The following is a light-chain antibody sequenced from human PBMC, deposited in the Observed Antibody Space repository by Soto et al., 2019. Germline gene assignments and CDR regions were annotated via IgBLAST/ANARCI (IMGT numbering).Light chain of an antibody. V-gene: IGKV3D-15*01. CDR3: QQYDKRPPVT. J-gene: IGKJ4*01. CDR1: QSVSSS. CDR2: AAS. Sequence: EIVMTQSPATLSVSPGEGATLSCRASQSVSSSVAWYQHIPGQAPRLLIYAASTRATDVPARFSGSGSGTEFTLTISSLQPEDFAVYDCQQYDKRPPVTFGGGTKVEIK.